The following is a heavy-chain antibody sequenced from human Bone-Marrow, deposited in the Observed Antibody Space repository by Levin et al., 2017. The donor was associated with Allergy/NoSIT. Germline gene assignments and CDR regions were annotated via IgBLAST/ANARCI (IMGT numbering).Heavy chain of an antibody. CDR2: INPKNGGT. D-gene: IGHD1-26*01. V-gene: IGHV1-2*06. Sequence: WASVKVSCRASGYILTDYYLHWVRQAPGQGLEYMGRINPKNGGTHSARKFLGRVTMTRDTSINTVYMQLTGLTFDDAAVYYCARDKGGERLGHDYGMDVWGQGTTVTVSS. CDR1: GYILTDYY. J-gene: IGHJ6*02. CDR3: ARDKGGERLGHDYGMDV.